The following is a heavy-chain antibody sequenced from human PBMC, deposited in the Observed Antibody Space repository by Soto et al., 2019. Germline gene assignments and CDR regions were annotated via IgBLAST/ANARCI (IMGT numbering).Heavy chain of an antibody. CDR3: ARRYGSSFDY. V-gene: IGHV4-59*08. Sequence: SETLSLTCTVSGGSISSYYRSWIRQPPGKGLEWIGYIYYSGSTNYNPSLKSRVTISVDTSKNQFSLKLSSVTAADTAVYYCARRYGSSFDYWGQGTLVTVSS. D-gene: IGHD6-13*01. J-gene: IGHJ4*02. CDR2: IYYSGST. CDR1: GGSISSYY.